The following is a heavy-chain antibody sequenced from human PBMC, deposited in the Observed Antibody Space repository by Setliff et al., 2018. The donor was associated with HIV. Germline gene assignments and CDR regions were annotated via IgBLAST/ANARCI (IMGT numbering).Heavy chain of an antibody. D-gene: IGHD3-9*01. J-gene: IGHJ4*02. CDR3: ARENYDILTGYYDY. CDR1: GFIFSSYA. Sequence: GVSLRLSCAASGFIFSSYAMDWVRQAPGKGLEWVAVISYDGSKKYYADSVKGRFTIARDNSKNTLYLQMNSLRAEDTAVYYCARENYDILTGYYDYWGQGALVTVSS. V-gene: IGHV3-30*04. CDR2: ISYDGSKK.